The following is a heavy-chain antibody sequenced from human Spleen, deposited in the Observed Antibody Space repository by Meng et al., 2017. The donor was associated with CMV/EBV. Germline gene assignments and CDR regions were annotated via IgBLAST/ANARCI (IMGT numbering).Heavy chain of an antibody. J-gene: IGHJ6*02. D-gene: IGHD5-24*01. CDR2: INPNSDGT. CDR3: ARYAIHYYGMDV. V-gene: IGHV1-2*02. CDR1: ADTFTGDY. Sequence: ASVKVSCKASADTFTGDYIHWVRQAPGQGFEWMGWINPNSDGTNYAQKFQGRVTMTRDTSISTAYMELSSLRYDDTAVYYCARYAIHYYGMDVWGQGTTVTVSS.